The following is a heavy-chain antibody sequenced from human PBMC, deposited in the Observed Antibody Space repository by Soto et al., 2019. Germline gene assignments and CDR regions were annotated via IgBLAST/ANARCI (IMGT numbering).Heavy chain of an antibody. CDR2: INDSGNI. CDR1: DGSFSGYQ. D-gene: IGHD3-10*01. V-gene: IGHV4-34*01. Sequence: QVQLQQWGAGLLKPSETLSLTCAVYDGSFSGYQWSWIRQTPGKGLEWIGGINDSGNINYNQSLKSLCTFLVDSPKKQISLRLSSLTAADTAVYYCARGLIMWFGELSRRGGYYYYRDVWGKGTTVTVSS. J-gene: IGHJ6*03. CDR3: ARGLIMWFGELSRRGGYYYYRDV.